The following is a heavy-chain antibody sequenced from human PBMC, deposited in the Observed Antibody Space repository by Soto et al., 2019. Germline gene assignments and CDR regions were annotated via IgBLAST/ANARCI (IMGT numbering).Heavy chain of an antibody. CDR3: AHRPGDSLTGYYDYYFDY. V-gene: IGHV2-5*02. CDR1: GFSLSTSGVG. J-gene: IGHJ4*02. Sequence: QITLKESGPTLVKPTQTLTLTCTFSGFSLSTSGVGVGWIRQPPGKALEWLALIYWDDDKRYSPSLKSRLTITKDTSKNQVVLTMTNMDPVDTATYYCAHRPGDSLTGYYDYYFDYWGQGTLVTVSS. D-gene: IGHD3-9*01. CDR2: IYWDDDK.